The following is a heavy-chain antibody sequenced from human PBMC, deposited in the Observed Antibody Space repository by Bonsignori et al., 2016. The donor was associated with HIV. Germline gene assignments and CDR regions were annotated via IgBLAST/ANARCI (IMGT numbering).Heavy chain of an antibody. V-gene: IGHV3-21*02. CDR2: ISSRSTDI. Sequence: EVQLVESGGGPVKPGGSLRLSCAASGFTFSSHSLNWVRQAPGKGLEWVSSISSRSTDIYYADSVKGRFTISRDDAKNSLYLQMNSLRVEDTAVYYCVRDPIVVSGGCDFWGQGTLVT. CDR1: GFTFSSHS. D-gene: IGHD6-19*01. J-gene: IGHJ4*02. CDR3: VRDPIVVSGGCDF.